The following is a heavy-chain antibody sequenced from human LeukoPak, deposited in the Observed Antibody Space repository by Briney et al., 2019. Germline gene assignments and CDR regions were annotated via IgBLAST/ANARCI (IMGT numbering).Heavy chain of an antibody. Sequence: ASVKVSCKASGYTFISSGVTWVRQAPGQGLEWMGWMSVYNGKTTYAQRLQGRVTMTTDTSTNTAYMELRSLRFDDSAVYYCAIVRIGGRDPYYYYSMDVWGKGTTVTVSS. CDR3: AIVRIGGRDPYYYYSMDV. J-gene: IGHJ6*03. D-gene: IGHD2/OR15-2a*01. CDR2: MSVYNGKT. CDR1: GYTFISSG. V-gene: IGHV1-18*01.